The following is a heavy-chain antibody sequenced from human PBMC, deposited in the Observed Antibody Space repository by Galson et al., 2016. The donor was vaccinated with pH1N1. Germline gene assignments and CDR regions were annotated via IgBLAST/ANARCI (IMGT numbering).Heavy chain of an antibody. J-gene: IGHJ4*02. D-gene: IGHD3-22*01. CDR3: AREDENYYDSSGSNVYYFDY. CDR1: GFTFSSYT. CDR2: ISSGSSYI. V-gene: IGHV3-21*01. Sequence: SLRLSCAASGFTFSSYTMNWVRQAPGKGLEWVSSISSGSSYIYYADSVKGRFTISGDNAKNSLYLQVNSLRAEDTAVYYCAREDENYYDSSGSNVYYFDYWGQGTLVTVSS.